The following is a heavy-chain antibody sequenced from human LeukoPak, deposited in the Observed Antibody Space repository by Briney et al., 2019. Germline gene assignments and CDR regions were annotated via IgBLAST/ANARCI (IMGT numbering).Heavy chain of an antibody. CDR3: ARDQPAGRGSYGMDV. CDR2: INPNSGGT. J-gene: IGHJ6*02. V-gene: IGHV1-2*04. CDR1: GYSFTGYY. Sequence: EASVKVSCKASGYSFTGYYIHWVRQAPGQGLEWMGWINPNSGGTNYAQKFQGWVTMTRDTSISTAYMELSRLRSDDTAVYYCARDQPAGRGSYGMDVWGQGTTVTVSS. D-gene: IGHD2-15*01.